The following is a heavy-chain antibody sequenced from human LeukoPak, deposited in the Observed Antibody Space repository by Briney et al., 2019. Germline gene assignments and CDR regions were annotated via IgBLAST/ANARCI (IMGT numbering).Heavy chain of an antibody. CDR3: AKGSIGVPFTELDY. CDR1: GFTFDDYA. CDR2: ISWNSGSI. J-gene: IGHJ4*02. D-gene: IGHD6-19*01. Sequence: GGSLRLSCAASGFTFDDYAMHWVRQAPGKGLEWVSGISWNSGSIGYADSVKGRFTISRDNAKNSLYLQMNSLRAEDMALYYCAKGSIGVPFTELDYWGQGTLVTVSS. V-gene: IGHV3-9*03.